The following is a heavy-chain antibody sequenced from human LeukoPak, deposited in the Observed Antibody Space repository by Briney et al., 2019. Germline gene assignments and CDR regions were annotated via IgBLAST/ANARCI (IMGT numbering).Heavy chain of an antibody. J-gene: IGHJ6*02. Sequence: GGSLRLSCAGSGFTLRNSELHWVRQAPGKGLEWVSCISRDGTAIYYADSVKGRFTISRDNAKNSLYLEMNSLRVEDTAVYYCTRGGDVWGQGTTVTVSS. V-gene: IGHV3-48*03. D-gene: IGHD3-10*01. CDR2: ISRDGTAI. CDR1: GFTLRNSE. CDR3: TRGGDV.